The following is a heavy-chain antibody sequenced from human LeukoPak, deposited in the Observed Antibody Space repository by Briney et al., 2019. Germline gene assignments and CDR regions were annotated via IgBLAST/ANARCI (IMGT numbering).Heavy chain of an antibody. CDR3: AKDFAYYDILTGYPDPFFDY. Sequence: GGSLRLSCAASGFTFSSYAMSWVRQAPGKGLEWVSAISGSGGSTYYADSVKGRFTISRDNSKNTLYLQMNSLRAEDTAVYYCAKDFAYYDILTGYPDPFFDYWGQGTLATVSS. V-gene: IGHV3-23*01. CDR2: ISGSGGST. CDR1: GFTFSSYA. D-gene: IGHD3-9*01. J-gene: IGHJ4*02.